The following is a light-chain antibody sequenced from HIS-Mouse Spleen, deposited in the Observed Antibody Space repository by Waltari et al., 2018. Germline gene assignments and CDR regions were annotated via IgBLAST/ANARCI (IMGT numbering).Light chain of an antibody. CDR3: SSYTSSSTYV. CDR1: SSDVGGYKH. J-gene: IGLJ1*01. CDR2: EVS. Sequence: QSALTQPASVSGSPGQSITISCTGTSSDVGGYKHVPWYQQHPGKAPKLMIYEVSNRPSGVSNRFSGSKSGNTASLTISGLQAEDEADYYCSSYTSSSTYVFGTGTKVTVL. V-gene: IGLV2-14*01.